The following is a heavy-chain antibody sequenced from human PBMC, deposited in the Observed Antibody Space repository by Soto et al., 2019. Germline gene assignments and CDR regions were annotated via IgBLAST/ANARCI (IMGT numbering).Heavy chain of an antibody. CDR3: ARVYRITMVRGELSEY. CDR2: ISAYNGNT. Sequence: QVQLVQSGAEVKKPGASVKVSCKASGYTFTSYGISWVRQAPGQGLEWMGWISAYNGNTNYAQKLQGRVTMTTETSTSTGYMELRSLRSDDTAVYYGARVYRITMVRGELSEYWGQGTLVTVSS. D-gene: IGHD3-10*01. V-gene: IGHV1-18*01. CDR1: GYTFTSYG. J-gene: IGHJ4*02.